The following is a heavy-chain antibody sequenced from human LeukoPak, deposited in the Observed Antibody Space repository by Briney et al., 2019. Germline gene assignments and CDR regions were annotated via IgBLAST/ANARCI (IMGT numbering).Heavy chain of an antibody. CDR1: GFTFSSEA. V-gene: IGHV3-23*01. D-gene: IGHD3-10*01. Sequence: GGSLRLSCVVSGFTFSSEAMSWVRQAPGKGLEWVSVISESGNRTNYADSVKGRFTISRGNSKNTVYLQMNSLRDEGTAVYYCAKRSVTMIRGVLDYWGQGVLVTVSS. J-gene: IGHJ4*02. CDR3: AKRSVTMIRGVLDY. CDR2: ISESGNRT.